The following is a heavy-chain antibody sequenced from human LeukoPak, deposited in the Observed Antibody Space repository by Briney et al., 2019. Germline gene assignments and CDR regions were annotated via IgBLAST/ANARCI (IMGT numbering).Heavy chain of an antibody. D-gene: IGHD3-16*02. CDR2: ISGSGGST. V-gene: IGHV3-23*01. CDR1: GFTFSSYE. J-gene: IGHJ1*01. Sequence: AGGSLRLSCAASGFTFSSYEMNWVRQAPGKGLEWVSAISGSGGSTYYADSVKGRFTISRDNSKNTLYLQMNSLRAEDTAVYYCAKDTVWGSYRPRYFQHWGQGTLVTVSS. CDR3: AKDTVWGSYRPRYFQH.